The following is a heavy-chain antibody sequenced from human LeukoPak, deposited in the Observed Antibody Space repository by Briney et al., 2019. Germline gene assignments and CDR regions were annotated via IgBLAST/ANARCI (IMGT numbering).Heavy chain of an antibody. V-gene: IGHV3-7*01. D-gene: IGHD4-17*01. CDR1: GFTFSSNW. Sequence: GGSLRLSCAASGFTFSSNWMSWVRQAPGKRLEWVANIKQDGSEKYYVDSVEGRFTISRDNAKNSLYLQMNSLRAEDTAVYYCARDTARTLTTYLGYFDYWGQGTLVTVSS. CDR2: IKQDGSEK. J-gene: IGHJ4*02. CDR3: ARDTARTLTTYLGYFDY.